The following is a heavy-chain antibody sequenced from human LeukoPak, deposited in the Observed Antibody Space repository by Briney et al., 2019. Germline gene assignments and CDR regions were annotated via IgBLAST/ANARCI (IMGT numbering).Heavy chain of an antibody. J-gene: IGHJ3*02. D-gene: IGHD1-26*01. CDR3: ARASGSYSPDAFDI. Sequence: GGSLRLSCAASGFTFSSYWMRWVRQAPGKGLEWVSYISSSSSTIYYADSVKGRFTISRDNAKNSLYLQMNSLRAEDTAVYYCARASGSYSPDAFDIWGQGTMVTVSS. V-gene: IGHV3-48*04. CDR2: ISSSSSTI. CDR1: GFTFSSYW.